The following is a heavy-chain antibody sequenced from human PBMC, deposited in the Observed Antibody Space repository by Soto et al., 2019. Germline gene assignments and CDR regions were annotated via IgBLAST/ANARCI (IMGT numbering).Heavy chain of an antibody. Sequence: ASVKVSCKASGYTFTSYYINWVRQATGQGLEWMGWMSPNSGNTGYAQKFQGRVTMTRNTSISTAYMELSSLRSEDTAVYYCARNTGATINWFDPWGQGTQVTVSS. CDR1: GYTFTSYY. CDR2: MSPNSGNT. CDR3: ARNTGATINWFDP. J-gene: IGHJ5*02. V-gene: IGHV1-8*01. D-gene: IGHD1-26*01.